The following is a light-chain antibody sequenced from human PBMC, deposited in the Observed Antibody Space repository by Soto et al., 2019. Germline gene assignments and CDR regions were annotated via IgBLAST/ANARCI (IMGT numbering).Light chain of an antibody. J-gene: IGLJ1*01. CDR1: TRTVSNGHY. CDR3: LLSFNGPYV. CDR2: DTT. V-gene: IGLV7-46*01. Sequence: ALVTQEASLTVSPGGTFSLTCGSSTRTVSNGHYPSWFQQKPGQAPRTLIYDTTKRHSWKPARFSGSLLGGKAALTLSGAQPEDEDEYYCLLSFNGPYVFGAGTQVTVL.